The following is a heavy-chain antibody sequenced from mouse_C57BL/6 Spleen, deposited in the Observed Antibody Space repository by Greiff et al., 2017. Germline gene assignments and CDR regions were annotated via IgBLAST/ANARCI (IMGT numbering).Heavy chain of an antibody. CDR3: ASQYYCGSSPYAMDY. D-gene: IGHD1-1*01. J-gene: IGHJ4*01. CDR1: GFAFSSSW. Sequence: QVKLQQSGLDLVKPGASVKISCKASGFAFSSSWMNWVSQSPGTGLEWFGRIYPGVGDPTSNGKLKGKATLTADISSSTAYIQLSSLTSEDSAVYIFASQYYCGSSPYAMDYWGQGTSVTVSS. CDR2: IYPGVGDP. V-gene: IGHV1-82*01.